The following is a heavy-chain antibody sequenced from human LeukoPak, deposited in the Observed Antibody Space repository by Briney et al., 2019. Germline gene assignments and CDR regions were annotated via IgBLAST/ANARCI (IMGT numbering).Heavy chain of an antibody. CDR2: IYYSGST. V-gene: IGHV4-31*03. Sequence: SETLSLTCTVSGGSISSGGYYWSWIRQYPGKGLEWIGYIYYSGSTSYNPSLKSRVTISVDTSKNQFSLELSSVTAADTAVYYCARGLYSSSPPYYYYYMDVWGKGTTVTVSS. D-gene: IGHD6-6*01. J-gene: IGHJ6*03. CDR3: ARGLYSSSPPYYYYYMDV. CDR1: GGSISSGGYY.